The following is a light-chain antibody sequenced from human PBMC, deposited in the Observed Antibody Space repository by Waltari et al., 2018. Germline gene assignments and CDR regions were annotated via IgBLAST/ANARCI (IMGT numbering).Light chain of an antibody. CDR1: QSVSSSY. CDR3: QQYGSSPYT. CDR2: GAS. J-gene: IGKJ2*01. Sequence: QSVSSSYLAWYQQKPGQAPRLLIYGASSRATGIPDRFSGSGSGTDFTLTISRLEPEDFAVYYCQQYGSSPYTFGQGTKLEIK. V-gene: IGKV3-20*01.